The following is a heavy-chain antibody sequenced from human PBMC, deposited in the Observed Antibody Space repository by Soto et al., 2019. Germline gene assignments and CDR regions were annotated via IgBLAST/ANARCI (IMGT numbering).Heavy chain of an antibody. V-gene: IGHV3-23*01. Sequence: PGGSLRLSCAASGFTFSSYAMSWVRQAPGKGLEWVSAISGSGGSTYYADSVKGRFTISRDNSKNTLYLQMNSLRAEDTAVYYCANRAGDIVVVPAAMIYFQHWGQGTLVTVSS. CDR3: ANRAGDIVVVPAAMIYFQH. CDR1: GFTFSSYA. J-gene: IGHJ1*01. CDR2: ISGSGGST. D-gene: IGHD2-2*01.